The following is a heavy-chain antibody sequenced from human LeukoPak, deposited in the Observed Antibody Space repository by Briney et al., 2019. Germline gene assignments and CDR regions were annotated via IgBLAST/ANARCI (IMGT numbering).Heavy chain of an antibody. Sequence: GGSLRLSCAASGFTFSDYYMSWIRQAPGKGLEWVSYISHSGNTINYADSVKGRFTISRDNAKNSPSLQMNSLRAEDTAVYYCARASDSSSGYFDCWGQGPLVTVSS. CDR2: ISHSGNTI. CDR3: ARASDSSSGYFDC. V-gene: IGHV3-11*01. D-gene: IGHD6-6*01. J-gene: IGHJ4*02. CDR1: GFTFSDYY.